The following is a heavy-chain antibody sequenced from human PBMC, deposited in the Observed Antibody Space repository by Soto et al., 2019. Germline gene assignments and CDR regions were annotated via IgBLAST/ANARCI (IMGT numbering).Heavy chain of an antibody. V-gene: IGHV3-15*01. D-gene: IGHD3-9*01. CDR2: IKSKTDGGTT. CDR3: TTPNFDWPMYYYYYYMDV. Sequence: EVQLVESGGGLVKPGGSLRLSCAASGFTFSNAWMSWVRQAPGKGLEWVGRIKSKTDGGTTDYAAPVKGRFTISRDDSKNTLYLQMNSLKTEDTAVYYCTTPNFDWPMYYYYYYMDVWGKGTTVTVSS. J-gene: IGHJ6*03. CDR1: GFTFSNAW.